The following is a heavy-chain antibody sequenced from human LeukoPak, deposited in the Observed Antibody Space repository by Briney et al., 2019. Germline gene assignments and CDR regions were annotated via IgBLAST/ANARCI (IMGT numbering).Heavy chain of an antibody. CDR1: GGSFSGYY. CDR2: FNHSGST. CDR3: ARVRGYYHGGYYYYGMDV. Sequence: PSETLSLTCAVYGGSFSGYYWSWIRQPPGKGLEWIGGFNHSGSTNYNPSLKSRVTISVDTSKNQFSLKLSSVTAADTAVYYCARVRGYYHGGYYYYGMDVWGQGTTVTVSS. V-gene: IGHV4-34*01. J-gene: IGHJ6*02. D-gene: IGHD3-22*01.